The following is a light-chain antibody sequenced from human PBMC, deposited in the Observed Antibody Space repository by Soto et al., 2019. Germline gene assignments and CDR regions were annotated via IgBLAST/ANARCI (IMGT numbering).Light chain of an antibody. CDR2: QVS. Sequence: QSALTQPPSVSGSPGQSVTISCTGTSSDVGSYNRVSWYQPPPGTAPKLMIYQVSNRPSGVPARFSGSKSGNTASLTISGLQAEDEADYYCSSYTSSSTWVFGGGTKLTVL. J-gene: IGLJ3*02. V-gene: IGLV2-18*02. CDR3: SSYTSSSTWV. CDR1: SSDVGSYNR.